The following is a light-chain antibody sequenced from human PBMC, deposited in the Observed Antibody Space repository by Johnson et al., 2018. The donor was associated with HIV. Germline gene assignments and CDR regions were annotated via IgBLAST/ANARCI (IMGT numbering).Light chain of an antibody. CDR1: SSNIGNNY. Sequence: QSVLTQSPSVSAAPGQKVTISCSGSSSNIGNNYVSWYQQVPGTSPKLLIYENNKRPSGIPDRFSSSNSGTSATLGITGLQTGDEADYYCETWDSSLSACFGTGTKVTVL. CDR3: ETWDSSLSAC. J-gene: IGLJ1*01. V-gene: IGLV1-51*02. CDR2: ENN.